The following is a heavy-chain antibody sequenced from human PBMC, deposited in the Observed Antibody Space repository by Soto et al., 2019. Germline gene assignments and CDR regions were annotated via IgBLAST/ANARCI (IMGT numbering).Heavy chain of an antibody. CDR3: ARDQGYSSSWKRVDY. D-gene: IGHD6-13*01. CDR1: GFSFRSYA. J-gene: IGHJ4*02. CDR2: VSYDGSNK. V-gene: IGHV3-30-3*01. Sequence: PGGSLRRSCAASGFSFRSYAIHWVRQAPGKGLEWVAVVSYDGSNKNYADSVKGRFTISRDNSKNTLYLQMNSLRVEDTAVYYCARDQGYSSSWKRVDYWGQGTRVTVSS.